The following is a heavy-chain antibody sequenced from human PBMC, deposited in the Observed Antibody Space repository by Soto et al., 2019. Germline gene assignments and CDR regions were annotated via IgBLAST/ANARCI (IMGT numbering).Heavy chain of an antibody. J-gene: IGHJ5*02. D-gene: IGHD3-3*01. V-gene: IGHV4-61*01. Sequence: SETLSLTCTVSGGSVSSGSCYWSWIRQPPGKGLEWIGYIYYSGSTNYNPSLKSRVTISVDTSKNQFSLKLSSVTAADTAVYYCARGGLFTIFGVVISNPNWFDPWGQGTLVTVSS. CDR3: ARGGLFTIFGVVISNPNWFDP. CDR2: IYYSGST. CDR1: GGSVSSGSCY.